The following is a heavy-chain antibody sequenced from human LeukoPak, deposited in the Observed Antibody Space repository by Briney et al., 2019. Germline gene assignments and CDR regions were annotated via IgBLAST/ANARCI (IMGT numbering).Heavy chain of an antibody. D-gene: IGHD3-22*01. Sequence: PGGSLRLSCAASGFTFSSYWMHWVRQAPGKGLVWVSRINSDGSSTSYADSVKGRFPIARDNAKNTLYLQMNSLRAEDTAVYYCAREAYYYDSSGYYAWFDPWGQATLVTASS. CDR3: AREAYYYDSSGYYAWFDP. CDR2: INSDGSST. V-gene: IGHV3-74*01. J-gene: IGHJ5*02. CDR1: GFTFSSYW.